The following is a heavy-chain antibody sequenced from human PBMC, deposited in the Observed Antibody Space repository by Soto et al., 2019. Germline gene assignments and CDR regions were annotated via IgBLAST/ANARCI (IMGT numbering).Heavy chain of an antibody. J-gene: IGHJ4*02. CDR3: AREGGIVGATAADY. V-gene: IGHV4-31*03. D-gene: IGHD1-26*01. CDR1: GGSISSGGYY. Sequence: QVQLQESGPGLVKPSQTLSLTCTVSGGSISSGGYYWSWIRQHPGKGLEWIGYIYYSGSTYYNPSLKRRVTMSVDTSKNQSSLKLSSVTAADTAVYYCAREGGIVGATAADYWGQGTLVTVSS. CDR2: IYYSGST.